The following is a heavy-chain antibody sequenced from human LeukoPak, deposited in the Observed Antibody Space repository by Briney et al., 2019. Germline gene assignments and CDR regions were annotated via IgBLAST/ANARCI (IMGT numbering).Heavy chain of an antibody. V-gene: IGHV4-31*11. CDR2: IYYSGST. J-gene: IGHJ6*02. CDR1: GGSISSGGYY. CDR3: ARDNTLIYYYGMDV. Sequence: SQTLSLTCAVSGGSISSGGYYWSWIRQHPGKGLEWIGYIYYSGSTYYNPSLKSRVTISVDTSKNQFSLKLSSVTAADTAVYYCARDNTLIYYYGMDVWGQGTTVTVSS.